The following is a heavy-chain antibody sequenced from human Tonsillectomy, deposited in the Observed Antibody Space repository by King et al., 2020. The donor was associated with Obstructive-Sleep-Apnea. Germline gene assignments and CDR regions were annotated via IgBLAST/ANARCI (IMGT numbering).Heavy chain of an antibody. CDR2: INHSGNT. CDR1: GGSFTAYY. D-gene: IGHD3-22*01. V-gene: IGHV4-34*01. CDR3: ARVPHPSYDSRGHLSY. Sequence: VQLQQWGAGLLKPSETLSLTCAVYGGSFTAYYWSWIRQPPGKGLEWIGEINHSGNTNYSPSLKSRVTISVDTSKNQLSLELRSVTAADTAVYYCARVPHPSYDSRGHLSYWGQGTLVTVSS. J-gene: IGHJ4*02.